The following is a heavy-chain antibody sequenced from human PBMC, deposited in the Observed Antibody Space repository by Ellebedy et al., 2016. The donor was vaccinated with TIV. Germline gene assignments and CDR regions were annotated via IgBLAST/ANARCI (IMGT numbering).Heavy chain of an antibody. CDR3: VRDNGGQRGDFFDF. Sequence: GESLKISCVGTGFTFDNYGMSWVRQAPGEGLEWVSTVSGSGSGTHYGDSVTGRFTISRDNSQNTSYLQMNSMRAEDTAVYYCVRDNGGQRGDFFDFWGQGTQVTVSS. CDR2: VSGSGSGT. V-gene: IGHV3-23*01. D-gene: IGHD4-23*01. CDR1: GFTFDNYG. J-gene: IGHJ4*02.